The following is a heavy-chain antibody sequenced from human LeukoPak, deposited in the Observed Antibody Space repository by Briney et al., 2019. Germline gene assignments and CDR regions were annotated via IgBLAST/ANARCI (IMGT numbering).Heavy chain of an antibody. CDR2: INSDGSST. CDR3: ASIRFAEYHFDY. V-gene: IGHV3-74*01. CDR1: GFTFSSYW. Sequence: GGSLRLSCAASGFTFSSYWMHWVRQAPGKGLVWVSRINSDGSSTSYADSVKGRFTISRDNAKNTLYLQMNSLRAEDTAVYYCASIRFAEYHFDYWGQGTLVTVSS. J-gene: IGHJ4*02. D-gene: IGHD2/OR15-2a*01.